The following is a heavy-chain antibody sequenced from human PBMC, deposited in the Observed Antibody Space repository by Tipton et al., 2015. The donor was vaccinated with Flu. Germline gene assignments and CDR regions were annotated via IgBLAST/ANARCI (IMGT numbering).Heavy chain of an antibody. D-gene: IGHD3-22*01. Sequence: QLVQSGAGVKKSGESLKISCKGSGYSFADYWIAWVRQMPGKGLEWMGIIYPGDSETTYNPSFQGQVTISADKSISTVYLQWSSLKASATAMYYCARRRDGYFGMDVWGQGTTVAVSS. J-gene: IGHJ6*02. CDR3: ARRRDGYFGMDV. CDR1: GYSFADYW. CDR2: IYPGDSET. V-gene: IGHV5-51*01.